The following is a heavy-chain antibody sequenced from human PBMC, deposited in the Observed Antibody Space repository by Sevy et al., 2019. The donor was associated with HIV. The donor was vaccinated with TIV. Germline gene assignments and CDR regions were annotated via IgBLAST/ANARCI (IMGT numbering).Heavy chain of an antibody. D-gene: IGHD4-17*01. V-gene: IGHV4-34*01. J-gene: IGHJ6*03. CDR3: ARDYGDYVDYYYYYYMDV. Sequence: SETLSLTCAVYGGSFSGYYWSWIRQPPGKGLEWIGEINHSGSTNYNPSLKSRVTISVDTSKNQFSLKLRSVTAADTAVYYCARDYGDYVDYYYYYYMDVWGKGTTVTVSS. CDR2: INHSGST. CDR1: GGSFSGYY.